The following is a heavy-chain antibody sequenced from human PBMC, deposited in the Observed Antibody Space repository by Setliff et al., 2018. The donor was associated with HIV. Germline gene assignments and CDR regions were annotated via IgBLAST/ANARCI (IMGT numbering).Heavy chain of an antibody. V-gene: IGHV1-69*10. D-gene: IGHD1-26*01. CDR2: TIAILGTA. CDR3: ATRTTGSYYDYFDY. Sequence: SVKVSCKASGGTFSRYAISWVRQAPGQGLEWMGGTIAILGTAKYAQKFQGRVTITADKSTSTAYMELSSLRSEDTAVYYCATRTTGSYYDYFDYWSQGTLVTVSS. CDR1: GGTFSRYA. J-gene: IGHJ4*02.